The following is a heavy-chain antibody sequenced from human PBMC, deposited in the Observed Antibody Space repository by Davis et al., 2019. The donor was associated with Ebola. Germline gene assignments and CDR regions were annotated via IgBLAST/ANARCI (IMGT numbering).Heavy chain of an antibody. CDR2: IYYNAVT. Sequence: ESLKISCTVSGDSISSSYWTWIRQPPGKGLEWVGYIYYNAVTIYNPSLKSRVTISVDTSKKHFSLKLGSVTAADTAMYYCARGSQWLGPDYWGQGTLVTVSS. CDR1: GDSISSSY. V-gene: IGHV4-59*01. D-gene: IGHD6-19*01. CDR3: ARGSQWLGPDY. J-gene: IGHJ4*02.